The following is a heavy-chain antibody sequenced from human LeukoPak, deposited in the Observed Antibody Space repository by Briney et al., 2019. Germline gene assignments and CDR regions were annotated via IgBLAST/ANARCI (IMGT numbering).Heavy chain of an antibody. Sequence: ASVKVSCKASGYTFTGYYMHWVRQAPGQGLEWVGRINPNSGGTNYAQKFQGRVTMTRDTSISTAYMELSRLRSDDTAVYYCARGRMVYAMGFDPWGQGTPVTVSS. CDR1: GYTFTGYY. CDR2: INPNSGGT. J-gene: IGHJ5*02. D-gene: IGHD2-8*01. CDR3: ARGRMVYAMGFDP. V-gene: IGHV1-2*06.